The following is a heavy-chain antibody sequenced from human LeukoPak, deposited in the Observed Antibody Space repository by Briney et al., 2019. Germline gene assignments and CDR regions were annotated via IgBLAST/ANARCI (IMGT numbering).Heavy chain of an antibody. V-gene: IGHV3-23*01. J-gene: IGHJ3*02. CDR2: ISGSGGST. CDR3: AKVGRYSYAHDAFDI. D-gene: IGHD5-18*01. Sequence: SGGSLRLSCAASGFTFSSYAMSWVRQAPGKGLEWVSAISGSGGSTYHADSVKGRFTISRDNSKNTLYLLMNGLRAEDTAVYYCAKVGRYSYAHDAFDIWGQGTMVTVSS. CDR1: GFTFSSYA.